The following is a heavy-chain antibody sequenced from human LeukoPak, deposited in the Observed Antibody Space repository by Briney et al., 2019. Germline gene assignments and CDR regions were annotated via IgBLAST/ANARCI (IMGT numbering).Heavy chain of an antibody. Sequence: ASVKVSCKASGYTFTSYYMHWVRQAPGQGLEWMGIINPSGGSTSYAQKFQGRVTMTRDTSTSTVYMELSSLRSEDTAVYYCARDLGQQLVLSAFDIWGQGTMVTVSS. D-gene: IGHD6-13*01. V-gene: IGHV1-46*01. CDR3: ARDLGQQLVLSAFDI. CDR1: GYTFTSYY. CDR2: INPSGGST. J-gene: IGHJ3*02.